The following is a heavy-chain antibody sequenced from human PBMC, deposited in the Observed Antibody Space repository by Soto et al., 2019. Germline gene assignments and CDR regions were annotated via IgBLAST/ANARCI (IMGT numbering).Heavy chain of an antibody. V-gene: IGHV1-46*01. J-gene: IGHJ4*02. CDR3: ARYDYNGYYFDY. CDR1: GYTFSTYY. Sequence: ASVKVSCKASGYTFSTYYMHWVRQAPGQGYEWMGIINPSGCSTTYAQKFQGRVTMTRDTSTTTVYMELSSLKSEDTAVYYCARYDYNGYYFDYWGQGTLVTVSS. D-gene: IGHD4-4*01. CDR2: INPSGCST.